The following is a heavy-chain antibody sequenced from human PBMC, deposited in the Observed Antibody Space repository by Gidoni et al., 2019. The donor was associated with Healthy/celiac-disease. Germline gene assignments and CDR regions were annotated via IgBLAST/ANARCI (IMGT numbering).Heavy chain of an antibody. CDR3: AKEGSSSWRNWYFDL. V-gene: IGHV3-23*01. CDR2: ISGSGGST. CDR1: GFTFSSYA. J-gene: IGHJ2*01. D-gene: IGHD6-13*01. Sequence: EVQLLESGGGLVQPGGSLRLSCSASGFTFSSYAMSWVRQAPGKGLEWVSAISGSGGSTDYADSVKGRFTISRDNSKNTLYLQMNSLRAEDTAVYYCAKEGSSSWRNWYFDLWGRGTLVTVSS.